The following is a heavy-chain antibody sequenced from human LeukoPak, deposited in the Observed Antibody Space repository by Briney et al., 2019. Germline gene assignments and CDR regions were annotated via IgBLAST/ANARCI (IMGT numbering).Heavy chain of an antibody. Sequence: GASVKVSCKASGYTFTGYYMHWVPQAPGQALEWMGWIDPNSVGTNYAQKFQGRVTMTRDTSISTAYMELSRLRSDDTAVYYCARDAALDYYDSSGYYYWGQGTLVTVSS. CDR1: GYTFTGYY. D-gene: IGHD3-22*01. CDR3: ARDAALDYYDSSGYYY. J-gene: IGHJ4*02. V-gene: IGHV1-2*02. CDR2: IDPNSVGT.